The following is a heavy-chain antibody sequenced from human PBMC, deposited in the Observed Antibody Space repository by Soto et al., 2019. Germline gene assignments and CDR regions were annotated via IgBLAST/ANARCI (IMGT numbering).Heavy chain of an antibody. J-gene: IGHJ4*02. CDR1: AGCFSGYY. CDR2: ITHSAST. CDR3: ARGLGSSWYMGVYFDY. D-gene: IGHD6-13*01. V-gene: IGHV4-34*01. Sequence: SETLSLTCAVYAGCFSGYYWSCSRQPPGKGLERIREITHSASTNYNPSLKSRVTISVDTSKNQFSLKLSSVTAADTAVYSCARGLGSSWYMGVYFDYWGQGTLVTVSS.